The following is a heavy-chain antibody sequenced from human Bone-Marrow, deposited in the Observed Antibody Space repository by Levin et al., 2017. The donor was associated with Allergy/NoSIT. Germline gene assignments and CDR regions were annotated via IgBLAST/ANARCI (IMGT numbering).Heavy chain of an antibody. Sequence: ASVKVSCKASGYVFSDYSINWVRQATGQGLEWMGWVHPHSGATGFAPKFQGRVTMTRDTSLNTAYMELSSLSSDDTAVYYCAGETGEWLAVFDSWGQGTLVTVSS. J-gene: IGHJ4*02. V-gene: IGHV1-8*01. CDR1: GYVFSDYS. D-gene: IGHD6-19*01. CDR3: AGETGEWLAVFDS. CDR2: VHPHSGAT.